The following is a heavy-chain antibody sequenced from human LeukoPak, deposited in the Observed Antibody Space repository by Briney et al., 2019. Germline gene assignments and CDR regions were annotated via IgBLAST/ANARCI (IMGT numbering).Heavy chain of an antibody. J-gene: IGHJ4*02. Sequence: PGGSLRLSCAASGFTVSSNYMNWVRQAPGKGLEWVSVIYSDGTTFYSDSVKGRFTISRGNSENTLYLQMNSLRAEDTAVYYCARAPSGRYFYFDYWGQGTLVTVSS. CDR1: GFTVSSNY. CDR3: ARAPSGRYFYFDY. D-gene: IGHD1-26*01. V-gene: IGHV3-66*01. CDR2: IYSDGTT.